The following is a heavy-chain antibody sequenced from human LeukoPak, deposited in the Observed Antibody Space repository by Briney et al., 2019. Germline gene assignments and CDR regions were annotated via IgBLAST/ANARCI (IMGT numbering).Heavy chain of an antibody. CDR1: GGSISSSSYY. J-gene: IGHJ4*02. CDR2: INYSVST. CDR3: ARLGRGGISDYFDY. V-gene: IGHV4-31*03. D-gene: IGHD1-14*01. Sequence: SETLSLTCTVSGGSISSSSYYWGWIRQHPGKGLEWIGYINYSVSTHYNPSLKSRVAISVDTSKNQFSLKLSSVTAADTAVYYCARLGRGGISDYFDYWGQGTLVTVST.